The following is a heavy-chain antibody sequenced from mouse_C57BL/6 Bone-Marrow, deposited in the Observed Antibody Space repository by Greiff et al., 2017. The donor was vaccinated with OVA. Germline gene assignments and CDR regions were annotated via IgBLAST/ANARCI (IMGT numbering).Heavy chain of an antibody. J-gene: IGHJ2*01. CDR2: IDPENGDT. V-gene: IGHV14-4*01. D-gene: IGHD2-1*01. Sequence: EVQLQQSGAELVRPGASVKLSCTASGFNIKDDYMHWVKQRPEQGLEWIGWIDPENGDTEYASQFQGKATITADTSSNTAYLQLSSLTSEDTTVYYCTTMGNLLWYGGQGTTLTVSS. CDR1: GFNIKDDY. CDR3: TTMGNLLWY.